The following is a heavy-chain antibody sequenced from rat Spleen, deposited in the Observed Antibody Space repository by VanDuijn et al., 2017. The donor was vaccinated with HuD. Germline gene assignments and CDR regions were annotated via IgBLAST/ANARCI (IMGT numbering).Heavy chain of an antibody. CDR1: GYSITSNY. Sequence: EVQLQESGPGLVKPSQSLSLTCSVTGYSITSNYWGWIRKFPGNKLEWMGYINSAGSTNYNPSLKSRISITRDTSKNQFFLQVNSVTTEDTATYYCARHGYDGSYYYWDYWGQGVMVTVSS. CDR3: ARHGYDGSYYYWDY. D-gene: IGHD1-12*02. J-gene: IGHJ2*01. V-gene: IGHV3-3*01. CDR2: INSAGST.